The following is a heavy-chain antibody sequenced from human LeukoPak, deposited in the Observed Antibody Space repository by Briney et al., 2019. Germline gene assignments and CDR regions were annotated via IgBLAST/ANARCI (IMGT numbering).Heavy chain of an antibody. D-gene: IGHD6-13*01. CDR3: ARLKTIAAAGSYYFDY. CDR1: GGSISSGDYY. Sequence: PSETLSLTCTVSGGSISSGDYYWSWLRQPPGKGLEWIVYIYYSGSTYYNPSLKSQVTISVDTSKNQFSLKLSSVTAADTAVYYCARLKTIAAAGSYYFDYWGQGTLVTVSS. V-gene: IGHV4-30-4*01. J-gene: IGHJ4*02. CDR2: IYYSGST.